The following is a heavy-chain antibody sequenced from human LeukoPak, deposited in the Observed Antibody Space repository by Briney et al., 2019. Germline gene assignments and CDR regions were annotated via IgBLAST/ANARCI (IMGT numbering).Heavy chain of an antibody. CDR3: ARESYYYGSGSSTFDP. CDR2: IYHSGST. V-gene: IGHV4-38-2*02. CDR1: GYSISSGYY. J-gene: IGHJ5*02. D-gene: IGHD3-10*01. Sequence: SETLSLTCTVSGYSISSGYYWGWIRQPPGKGLEWIGSIYHSGSTYYNPSLKSRVTISVDTSKNQFSLKLSSVTAADTAVYYCARESYYYGSGSSTFDPWGQGTLVTVSS.